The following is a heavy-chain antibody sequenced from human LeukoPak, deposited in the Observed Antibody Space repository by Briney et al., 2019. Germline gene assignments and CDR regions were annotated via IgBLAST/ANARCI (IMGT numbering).Heavy chain of an antibody. V-gene: IGHV4-39*07. D-gene: IGHD3-22*01. Sequence: SETLSLTCTVSGGSISSSSYFWGWIRQPPGKGLEWIGSMYSGSTYYNPSLKSRVTISVDTSKNQFSLKLSSVTAADTAVYYCARPYYDSSGYHDAFDIWGQGTMVTVSS. CDR2: MYSGST. CDR3: ARPYYDSSGYHDAFDI. J-gene: IGHJ3*02. CDR1: GGSISSSSYF.